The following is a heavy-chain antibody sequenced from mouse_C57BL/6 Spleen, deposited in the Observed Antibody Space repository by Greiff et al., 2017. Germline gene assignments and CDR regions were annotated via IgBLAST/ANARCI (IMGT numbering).Heavy chain of an antibody. CDR3: ARRWHYYGSDY. CDR1: GYTFTDYY. D-gene: IGHD1-1*01. Sequence: EVQLQESGPVLVKPGASVKMSCKASGYTFTDYYMNWVKQSHGKSLEWIGVINPYNGGTSYNQKFKGKATLTVDKSSSTAYMELNSLTSEDSAVYYCARRWHYYGSDYWGQGTTLTVSS. V-gene: IGHV1-19*01. J-gene: IGHJ2*01. CDR2: INPYNGGT.